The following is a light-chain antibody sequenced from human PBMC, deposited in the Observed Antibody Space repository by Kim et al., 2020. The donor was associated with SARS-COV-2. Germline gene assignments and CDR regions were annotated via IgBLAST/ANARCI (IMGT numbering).Light chain of an antibody. CDR1: LSLSSY. CDR3: QQTYSAPVA. J-gene: IGKJ2*01. Sequence: DIQMTQSPSSLSASVGDRVTITCRASLSLSSYLNWYHQKPGKAPKLLIYAASSLQSGVPSRFSGSGSGTDFTLTINGLQRADSATSYNQQTYSAPVAFGDGTKLE. CDR2: AAS. V-gene: IGKV1-39*01.